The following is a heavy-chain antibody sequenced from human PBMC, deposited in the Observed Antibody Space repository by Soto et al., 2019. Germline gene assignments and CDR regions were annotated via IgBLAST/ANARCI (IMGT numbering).Heavy chain of an antibody. CDR3: ARRSNIWLGEIKFGP. V-gene: IGHV1-2*02. D-gene: IGHD3-10*01. CDR1: RYTFTTYD. Sequence: QVQLVQSGAEVKRPGASVRVSCRGSRYTFTTYDIYWVRQAPGQGLEWMGWIKTDSGDTTYSQTFQGRGTMVRDTAIRTADMELHNLLSDVTSGYYCARRSNIWLGEIKFGPWGQGTVVSVSS. J-gene: IGHJ5*02. CDR2: IKTDSGDT.